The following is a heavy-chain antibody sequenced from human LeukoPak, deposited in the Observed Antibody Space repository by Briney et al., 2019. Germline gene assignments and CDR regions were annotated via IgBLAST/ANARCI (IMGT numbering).Heavy chain of an antibody. CDR2: ISSSGSTI. D-gene: IGHD3-22*01. V-gene: IGHV3-48*03. Sequence: PGGSLRLSCAASGFTFSSYEMNWVRQAPGKGLEWVSYISSSGSTIYYADSMKGRFTISRDNSKNTLYLQMNSLRAEDTAVYYCAKYSHDSSGSYDYWGQGTLVTVSS. CDR3: AKYSHDSSGSYDY. J-gene: IGHJ4*02. CDR1: GFTFSSYE.